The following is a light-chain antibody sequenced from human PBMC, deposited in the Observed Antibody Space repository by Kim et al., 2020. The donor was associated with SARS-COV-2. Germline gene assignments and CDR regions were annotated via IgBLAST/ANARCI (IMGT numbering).Light chain of an antibody. CDR3: SAWDSSLSAWV. Sequence: QTATLTCAGKSNNVGNQGAVWLRQHQGHPPKLLTYRNNNRPSGISERLSASRSGNTASLTITGLQPEDEADYYCSAWDSSLSAWVFGGGTQLTVL. J-gene: IGLJ3*02. V-gene: IGLV10-54*01. CDR1: SNNVGNQG. CDR2: RNN.